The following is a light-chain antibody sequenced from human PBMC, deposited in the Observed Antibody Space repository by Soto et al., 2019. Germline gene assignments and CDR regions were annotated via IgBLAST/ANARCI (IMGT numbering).Light chain of an antibody. CDR2: GAS. CDR3: QQYGSSPPVT. V-gene: IGKV3-20*01. J-gene: IGKJ5*01. Sequence: EIVLTQFPGTLSLSPGERATLSCRASQSVSSSYLAWYQQKPGQAPRLRIYGASGRATGIPDRFSGSGSGTDFTLTISSLEPEEFAVYYCQQYGSSPPVTFGQGTRLEI. CDR1: QSVSSSY.